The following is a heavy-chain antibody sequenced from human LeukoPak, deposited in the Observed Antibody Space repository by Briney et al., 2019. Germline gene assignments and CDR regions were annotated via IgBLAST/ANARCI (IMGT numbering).Heavy chain of an antibody. V-gene: IGHV3-74*01. CDR1: GFTFSSYW. Sequence: WGSLRLSCAGSGFTFSSYWIHWVRQVPGKGLVWVSRISTDASSTTYADSVKGRFTISRDNAKDTLYLQMNSLRAEDTAVYYCTGHHQAYNRTYWGQGTLVTVSS. CDR3: TGHHQAYNRTY. J-gene: IGHJ4*02. CDR2: ISTDASST. D-gene: IGHD1-1*01.